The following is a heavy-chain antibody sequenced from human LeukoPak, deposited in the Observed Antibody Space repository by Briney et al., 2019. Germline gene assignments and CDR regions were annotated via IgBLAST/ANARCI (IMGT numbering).Heavy chain of an antibody. V-gene: IGHV4-59*01. D-gene: IGHD6-13*01. CDR1: GGSIRSYY. CDR3: ARSSQQSSTSYDY. CDR2: IYYSGST. J-gene: IGHJ4*02. Sequence: KPSETLSFTCTVSGGSIRSYYWSWIRQPPGKGLEWIGYIYYSGSTNYNPSLKSRVTISVDTSKNQCSLKLSSVTGADTAVYFCARSSQQSSTSYDYWGQGTLVIVSS.